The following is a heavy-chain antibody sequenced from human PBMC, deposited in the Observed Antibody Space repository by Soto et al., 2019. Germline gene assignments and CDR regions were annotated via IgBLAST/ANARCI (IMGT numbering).Heavy chain of an antibody. D-gene: IGHD3-22*01. Sequence: ASVKVSCKASGFTFTSSAVQWVRQARGQRLEWIGWIVVGSGNTNYAQKFQERVTITRDMSTSTAYMELSSLRSEDTAVYYCAALPNYYYDSSGYPRIAFDIWGQGTMVTVSS. CDR3: AALPNYYYDSSGYPRIAFDI. V-gene: IGHV1-58*01. J-gene: IGHJ3*02. CDR1: GFTFTSSA. CDR2: IVVGSGNT.